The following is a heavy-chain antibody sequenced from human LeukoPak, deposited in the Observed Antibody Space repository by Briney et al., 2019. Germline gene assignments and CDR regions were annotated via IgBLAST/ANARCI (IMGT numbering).Heavy chain of an antibody. CDR2: ISTYNGNT. CDR3: ARGRGSTSRY. V-gene: IGHV1-18*01. CDR1: GYTFTSYG. J-gene: IGHJ4*02. D-gene: IGHD5-12*01. Sequence: ASVKVSCKAAGYTFTSYGITWVRQAPGQGLEWMGWISTYNGNTNYAQHLQGRVAMTTDTSTSTAYMELRSLQSDDTAVYYCARGRGSTSRYWGQGTLVTVSS.